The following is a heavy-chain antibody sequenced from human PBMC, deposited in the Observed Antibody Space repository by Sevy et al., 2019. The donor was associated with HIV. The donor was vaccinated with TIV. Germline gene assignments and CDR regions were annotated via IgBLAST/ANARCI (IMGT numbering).Heavy chain of an antibody. CDR1: GLIFSHYG. J-gene: IGHJ4*02. CDR3: AKNTAAAGTGGFDY. CDR2: ISFDGSNK. D-gene: IGHD6-13*01. V-gene: IGHV3-30*02. Sequence: GGSLRLSCAASGLIFSHYGMHWVRQAPGKGLEWVAFISFDGSNKYYVDSVKGRFTISRDNSKNTLYPQMNSLRTEDTALYYCAKNTAAAGTGGFDYWGQGTLVTVSS.